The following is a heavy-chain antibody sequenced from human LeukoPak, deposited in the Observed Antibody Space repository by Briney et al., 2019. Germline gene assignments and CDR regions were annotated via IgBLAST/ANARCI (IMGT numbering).Heavy chain of an antibody. Sequence: SETLSLTCTVSGGSISSYYWSWIRQPAGKGLDWIGRIYTSGSTNYNPSLKSRVTMSVDTSKNQFSLKLSSVTAADTAVYYCARSTTVVTSGAFDIWGQGTMVTVSS. CDR1: GGSISSYY. D-gene: IGHD4-23*01. CDR3: ARSTTVVTSGAFDI. J-gene: IGHJ3*02. CDR2: IYTSGST. V-gene: IGHV4-4*07.